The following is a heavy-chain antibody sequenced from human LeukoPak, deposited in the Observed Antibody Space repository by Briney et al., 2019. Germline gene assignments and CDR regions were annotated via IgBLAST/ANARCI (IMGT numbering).Heavy chain of an antibody. J-gene: IGHJ4*02. V-gene: IGHV4-39*07. D-gene: IGHD2-15*01. Sequence: KTSETLSHTCTVSGGSISSYYWGWIRQPPGKGLEWIGSIYHSGSTYYNPSLKSRVTISVDTSKNQFSLKLSSVTAADTAVYYCARARLAGAGLFDYWGQGTLVTVSS. CDR3: ARARLAGAGLFDY. CDR1: GGSISSYY. CDR2: IYHSGST.